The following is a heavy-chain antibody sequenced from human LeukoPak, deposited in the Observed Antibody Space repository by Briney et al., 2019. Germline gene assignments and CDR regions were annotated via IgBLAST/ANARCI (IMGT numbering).Heavy chain of an antibody. CDR2: IKAKAHGGTI. V-gene: IGHV3-15*01. D-gene: IGHD1-26*01. J-gene: IGHJ4*02. CDR1: GFTFSSSW. Sequence: GGSLRLSRAASGFTFSSSWMHWVRQAPGKGLEWVGRIKAKAHGGTIEYAAPVKGRFTISRDDSKNTLYLQMNSLKTEDTAVYYCTTDGVGVEGATYDNWGQGTLVSVSS. CDR3: TTDGVGVEGATYDN.